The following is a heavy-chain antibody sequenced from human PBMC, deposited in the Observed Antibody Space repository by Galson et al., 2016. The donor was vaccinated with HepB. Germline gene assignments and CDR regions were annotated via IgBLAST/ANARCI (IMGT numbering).Heavy chain of an antibody. CDR3: TLLQEHL. CDR2: ISWNSGSI. Sequence: SLRLSCAASGFTFDDYAMHWVRQAPGKGLEWVSGISWNSGSIGYADSVKGRFTISRDNARISLYLQMNSLHQGPIGLPPGTLLQEHLWG. V-gene: IGHV3-9*01. J-gene: IGHJ6*01. CDR1: GFTFDDYA.